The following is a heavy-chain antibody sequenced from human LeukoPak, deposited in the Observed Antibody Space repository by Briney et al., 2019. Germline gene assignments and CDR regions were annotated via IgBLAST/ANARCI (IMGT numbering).Heavy chain of an antibody. CDR1: GSSISGYY. Sequence: SETLSLTCTVSGSSISGYYWSWIRQPPGRGLEWIGHIYSSGTTNYNPSLKSRVTISVDTSKNHFSLKLSSVTAADTAVYYCARETTLMGYSSGLGFNYWGQGALVTVSS. D-gene: IGHD6-19*01. V-gene: IGHV4-59*01. CDR3: ARETTLMGYSSGLGFNY. CDR2: IYSSGTT. J-gene: IGHJ4*02.